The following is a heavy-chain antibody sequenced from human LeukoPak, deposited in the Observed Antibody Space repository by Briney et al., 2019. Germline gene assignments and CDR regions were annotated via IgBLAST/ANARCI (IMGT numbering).Heavy chain of an antibody. CDR3: ARDRLHYGEYEKTFDY. Sequence: GGSLRLSCAASGFTFSSYEMNWVRQAPGKGLEWVSYISSSGSTIYYADSVKGRFTISRDNGKNSLYLQMNSLRAEDTAVYYCARDRLHYGEYEKTFDYWGQGTLVTVSS. CDR1: GFTFSSYE. J-gene: IGHJ4*02. CDR2: ISSSGSTI. V-gene: IGHV3-48*03. D-gene: IGHD4-17*01.